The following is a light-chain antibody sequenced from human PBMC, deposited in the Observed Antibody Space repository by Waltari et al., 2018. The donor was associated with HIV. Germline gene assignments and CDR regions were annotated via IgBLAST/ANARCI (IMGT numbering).Light chain of an antibody. J-gene: IGLJ2*01. CDR2: EGS. CDR1: RSDVGSHNL. Sequence: QSALTQPASVSGSRGQSITISCPGIRSDVGSHNLFSWYQKHPGKAPKVMIFEGSKRPSGVSNRFSGSKSGNTASLTISGLQAEDEADYYCCSYAGSSSLVVFGGGTKLTVL. V-gene: IGLV2-23*01. CDR3: CSYAGSSSLVV.